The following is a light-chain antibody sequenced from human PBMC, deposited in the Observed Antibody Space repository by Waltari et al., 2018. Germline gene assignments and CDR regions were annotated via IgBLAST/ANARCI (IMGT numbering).Light chain of an antibody. CDR3: QQYRSSSWT. CDR1: QSVSSSY. V-gene: IGKV3-20*01. Sequence: DIVLTQSQGTLSLSPGERATLPCRASQSVSSSYLAWYQQKPGQPPRRLTYGASNRATGIPDGFSGSGCGTDFTLAIRGLEPEDFAVYYGQQYRSSSWTFGQGTKVEIK. J-gene: IGKJ1*01. CDR2: GAS.